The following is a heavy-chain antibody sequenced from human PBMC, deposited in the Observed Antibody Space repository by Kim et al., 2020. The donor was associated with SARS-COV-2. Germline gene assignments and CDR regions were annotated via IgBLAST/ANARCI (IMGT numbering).Heavy chain of an antibody. Sequence: GGSLRLSCAASGFTFSNAWMSWVRQAPGKGLEWVGRIKSKTDGGTTDYAAPVKGRFTISRDDSKNTLYLQMNSLKTEDTAVYYCTTPLMCSGGSCPLGWFDPWGQGTLVTVSS. D-gene: IGHD2-15*01. V-gene: IGHV3-15*01. CDR1: GFTFSNAW. CDR2: IKSKTDGGTT. J-gene: IGHJ5*02. CDR3: TTPLMCSGGSCPLGWFDP.